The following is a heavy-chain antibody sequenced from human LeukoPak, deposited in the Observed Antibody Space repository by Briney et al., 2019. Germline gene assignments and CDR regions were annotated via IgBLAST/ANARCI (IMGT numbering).Heavy chain of an antibody. CDR3: ATHGQARSPHYCSGGSCYAVLSY. J-gene: IGHJ4*02. V-gene: IGHV1-69*01. D-gene: IGHD2-15*01. Sequence: ASVKVSCKASGGTFSSYAISWVRQAPGQGLEWMGGIIPIFGTANYAQKFQGRVTITADESTSTAYMELSSLRSEDTAVYYCATHGQARSPHYCSGGSCYAVLSYWGQGTLVTVSS. CDR1: GGTFSSYA. CDR2: IIPIFGTA.